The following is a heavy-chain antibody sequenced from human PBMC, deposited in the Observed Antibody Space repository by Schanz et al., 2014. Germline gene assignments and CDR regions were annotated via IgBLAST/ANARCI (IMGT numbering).Heavy chain of an antibody. CDR1: GFSFSSYA. J-gene: IGHJ4*02. Sequence: EVQLLESGGGLVEPGGSLRLSCAASGFSFSSYAMGWVRQARGKGLEWVSDMNESHSTIYYADSVRGRFTISRDNAENTLYLQMNSLRAEDTAVYYCARKVVAAIGGYYDNWGQGTLVIVSS. CDR3: ARKVVAAIGGYYDN. V-gene: IGHV3-23*01. CDR2: MNESHSTI. D-gene: IGHD2-15*01.